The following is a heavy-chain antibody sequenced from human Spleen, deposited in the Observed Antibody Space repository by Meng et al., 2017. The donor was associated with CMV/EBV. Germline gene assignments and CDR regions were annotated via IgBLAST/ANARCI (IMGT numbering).Heavy chain of an antibody. V-gene: IGHV4-34*01. J-gene: IGHJ5*02. Sequence: SCSGYYWSGIRQHPGKGLEWSGEIKHSGSNNYNPYLKSRVTISVDTSKNQFSLKLSSVTAADTAVYYCARKGFEGDFWSGYYNNWFDPWGQGTLVNVSS. D-gene: IGHD3-3*01. CDR1: SCSGYY. CDR2: IKHSGSN. CDR3: ARKGFEGDFWSGYYNNWFDP.